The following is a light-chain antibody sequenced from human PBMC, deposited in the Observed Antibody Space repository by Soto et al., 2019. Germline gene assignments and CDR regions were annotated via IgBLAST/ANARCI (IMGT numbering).Light chain of an antibody. CDR2: GAS. J-gene: IGKJ1*01. CDR3: QQYHVWPMWT. V-gene: IGKV3D-15*01. CDR1: RSVSIS. Sequence: EIVLTQSPATLSLYHGERATLSCRASRSVSISLAWYQHKPGQAPRLLIHGASTRASGIPPKFSGSGSGTEFTLTISSLQSEDYAVYFCQQYHVWPMWTFGQGTKVDIK.